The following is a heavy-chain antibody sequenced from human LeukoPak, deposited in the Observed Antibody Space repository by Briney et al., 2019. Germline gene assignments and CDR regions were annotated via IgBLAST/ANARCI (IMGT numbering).Heavy chain of an antibody. Sequence: GGSLRLSCAASGFTFSSYGMHWVRQAPGKGLEWVAVISYDGSNKYYADSVKGRFTISRDNSKNTLYLQMNSLRAEDTAVYYCARPQSRRGFDYWGQGTLSPSPQ. D-gene: IGHD3-10*01. CDR3: ARPQSRRGFDY. V-gene: IGHV3-30*03. CDR2: ISYDGSNK. J-gene: IGHJ4*02. CDR1: GFTFSSYG.